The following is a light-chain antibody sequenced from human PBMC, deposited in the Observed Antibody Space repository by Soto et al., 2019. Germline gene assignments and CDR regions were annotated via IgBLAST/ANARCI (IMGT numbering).Light chain of an antibody. V-gene: IGKV3-11*01. CDR3: QQRSNWPPYT. CDR2: DAS. J-gene: IGKJ2*01. CDR1: QSVSSY. Sequence: EIVLTQSPATLSLSPGERATLSCRASQSVSSYLAWYQQKPGQAPRLLIYDASNRATGIPARFSGSGSGTDFTLTISSLEAEDFAVYYCQQRSNWPPYTFGQGTKVEIK.